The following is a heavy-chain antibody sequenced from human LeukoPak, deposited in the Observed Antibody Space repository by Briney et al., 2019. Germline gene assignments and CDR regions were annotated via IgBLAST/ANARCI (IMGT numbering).Heavy chain of an antibody. CDR3: ASLGHEFGDSDP. V-gene: IGHV1-69*01. CDR1: GGTFSSYA. J-gene: IGHJ5*02. CDR2: IIPIFGTA. D-gene: IGHD3-10*01. Sequence: ASAKVSCKASGGTFSSYAISWVRQAPGQGLEWMGGIIPIFGTANYAQKFQGRVTITADESTSTAYMELSSLRSEDTAVYYCASLGHEFGDSDPWGQGTLVTVSS.